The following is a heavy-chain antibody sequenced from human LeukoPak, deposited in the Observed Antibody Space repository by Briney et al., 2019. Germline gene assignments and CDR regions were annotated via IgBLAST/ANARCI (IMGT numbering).Heavy chain of an antibody. Sequence: GGSLRLSCAASGFTFSSYGMHWVRQAPGKGLEWVAFIRYDGSNKYYADSVKGRFTISRDNSKNTLYLQMNSLRAGDTAVYYCAKDLSPSTMIVVVYFDYWGQGTLVTVSS. V-gene: IGHV3-30*02. CDR2: IRYDGSNK. CDR1: GFTFSSYG. J-gene: IGHJ4*02. CDR3: AKDLSPSTMIVVVYFDY. D-gene: IGHD3-22*01.